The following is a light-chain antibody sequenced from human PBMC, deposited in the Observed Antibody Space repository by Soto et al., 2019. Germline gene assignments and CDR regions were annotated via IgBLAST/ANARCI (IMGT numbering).Light chain of an antibody. V-gene: IGKV1-27*01. Sequence: DIQMTQSPSSLSASVGDRVTITCRASQDIGVYLAWYQQNPGKAPKLLISAASTVQSGVPSRFSGSGSGTDFTLTISSLRPEDVATYYCQNYHSAPIIFGPGTKIDIK. J-gene: IGKJ3*01. CDR3: QNYHSAPII. CDR1: QDIGVY. CDR2: AAS.